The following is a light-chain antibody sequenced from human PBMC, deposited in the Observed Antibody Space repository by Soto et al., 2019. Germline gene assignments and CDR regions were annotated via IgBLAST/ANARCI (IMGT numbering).Light chain of an antibody. CDR2: GSS. V-gene: IGKV1-27*01. Sequence: DVQMTQSPSPLSASVGDRVTIACRASQAISHYLAWYQQKPGKVPELLIYGSSTLQSGVPSRFSGSGSGTDFTLTLISLQPADVATSYCQKYDSAPFTFGPGTKVDIK. CDR1: QAISHY. J-gene: IGKJ3*01. CDR3: QKYDSAPFT.